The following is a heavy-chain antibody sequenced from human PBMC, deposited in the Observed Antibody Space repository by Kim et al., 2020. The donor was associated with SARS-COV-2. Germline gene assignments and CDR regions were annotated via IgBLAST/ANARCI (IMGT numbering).Heavy chain of an antibody. D-gene: IGHD3-22*01. CDR3: AKTYYYDSSGYYYAGDWFDP. J-gene: IGHJ5*02. Sequence: GGSLRLSCAASGFTFSSYSMNWVRQAPGKGLEWVSSISSSSSYIYYADSVKGRFTISRDNAKNSLYLQMNSLRAEDTAVYYCAKTYYYDSSGYYYAGDWFDPWGQGTLVTVSS. CDR2: ISSSSSYI. V-gene: IGHV3-21*01. CDR1: GFTFSSYS.